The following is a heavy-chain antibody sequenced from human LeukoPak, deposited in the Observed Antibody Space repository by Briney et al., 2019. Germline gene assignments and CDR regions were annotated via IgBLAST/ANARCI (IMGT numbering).Heavy chain of an antibody. CDR1: GFTFSSYG. V-gene: IGHV3-23*01. CDR3: ANLIAVAKYFQH. J-gene: IGHJ1*01. D-gene: IGHD6-19*01. Sequence: PGGSLRLSCAASGFTFSSYGMSWVRQAPGKGLEWVSAISGSGGSTYYADSVKGRFTISRDNSKNTLYLQMNSLRAEDTAVYYCANLIAVAKYFQHWGQGTLVTVSS. CDR2: ISGSGGST.